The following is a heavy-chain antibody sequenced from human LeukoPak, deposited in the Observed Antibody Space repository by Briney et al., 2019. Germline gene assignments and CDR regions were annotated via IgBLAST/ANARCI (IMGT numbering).Heavy chain of an antibody. CDR1: GGTFSSYA. V-gene: IGHV1-69*13. Sequence: SVKVSCKASGGTFSSYAISWVRQAPGQGLEWMGGIIPIFGTANYAQKFQGRVTITADESTSTAYMELGSLRSEDTAVYYCARARVVPAAMGSFGAFDIWGQGTMVTVSS. J-gene: IGHJ3*02. CDR3: ARARVVPAAMGSFGAFDI. CDR2: IIPIFGTA. D-gene: IGHD2-2*01.